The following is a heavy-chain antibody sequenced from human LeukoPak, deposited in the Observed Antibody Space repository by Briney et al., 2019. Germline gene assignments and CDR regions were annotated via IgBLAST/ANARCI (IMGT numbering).Heavy chain of an antibody. CDR1: GGSISSYY. CDR2: IYYSGST. D-gene: IGHD3-9*01. CDR3: ARGAVLRYFDWLPPDV. J-gene: IGHJ6*02. Sequence: PSETLSLTCTVSGGSISSYYWSWIRQPPGKGLEWIGYIYYSGSTNYNPSLKSRVTISVDTSKNQFSLKLSSVIAADRAVYFCARGAVLRYFDWLPPDVWGQGTTVTVSS. V-gene: IGHV4-59*01.